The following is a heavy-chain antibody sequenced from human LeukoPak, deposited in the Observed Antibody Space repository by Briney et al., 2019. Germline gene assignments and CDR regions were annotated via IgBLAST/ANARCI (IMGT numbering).Heavy chain of an antibody. CDR3: ARDYGDY. CDR2: IKRDGSEK. CDR1: GFTFSSSW. J-gene: IGHJ4*02. V-gene: IGHV3-7*01. Sequence: GGSLRLSCAASGFTFSSSWMHWVCQAPEKGLEWVANIKRDGSEKYYVDSVKGRFTISRDNAKNSVFLQMNSLRAEDTAVFYCARDYGDYWGQGTLVTVSS. D-gene: IGHD4-17*01.